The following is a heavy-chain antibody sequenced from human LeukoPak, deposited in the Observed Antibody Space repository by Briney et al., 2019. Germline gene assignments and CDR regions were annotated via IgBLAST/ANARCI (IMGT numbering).Heavy chain of an antibody. J-gene: IGHJ4*02. CDR1: GGSISSGDYY. CDR2: IYYSGST. V-gene: IGHV4-30-4*08. Sequence: SQTLSLTCTVSGGSISSGDYYWSWIRQPPGKGLEWIGYIYYSGSTYYNPSLKSRVTISVDTSKNQFSLKLSSVTAADTAVYYCARSPRPRRDGYSMIDYWGQGTLVTVSS. D-gene: IGHD5-24*01. CDR3: ARSPRPRRDGYSMIDY.